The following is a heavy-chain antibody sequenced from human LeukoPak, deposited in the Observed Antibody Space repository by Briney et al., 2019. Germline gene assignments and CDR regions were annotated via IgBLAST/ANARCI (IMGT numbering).Heavy chain of an antibody. Sequence: SETLSLTCAVYGRSFSGYYWSWIRQPPGKGLEWIGEINHSGSTNYNPSLKSRVTISVDTSKNQFSLKLSSVTAADTAVYYCARARITMVRGVIIDYWGQGTLVTVSS. CDR2: INHSGST. J-gene: IGHJ4*02. D-gene: IGHD3-10*01. CDR3: ARARITMVRGVIIDY. CDR1: GRSFSGYY. V-gene: IGHV4-34*01.